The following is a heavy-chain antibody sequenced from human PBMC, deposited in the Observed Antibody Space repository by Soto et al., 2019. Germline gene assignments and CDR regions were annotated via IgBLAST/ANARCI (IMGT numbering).Heavy chain of an antibody. D-gene: IGHD3-22*01. CDR2: VSAYNGNT. CDR3: ARVLGGYYDSSGYYYSVVPNQT. CDR1: GYTFTSYG. V-gene: IGHV1-18*01. J-gene: IGHJ4*02. Sequence: QVQLVQSGAEVKKPGASVKVSCKASGYTFTSYGISWVRQAPGQGLEWMGWVSAYNGNTNYAQKLQGRVTMTTDTSTSTAYMDLRSLRSNDTAVYYCARVLGGYYDSSGYYYSVVPNQTWGQGTLVTVSS.